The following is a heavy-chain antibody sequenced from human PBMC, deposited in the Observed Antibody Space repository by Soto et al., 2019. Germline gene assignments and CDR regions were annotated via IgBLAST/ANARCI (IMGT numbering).Heavy chain of an antibody. D-gene: IGHD1-26*01. V-gene: IGHV1-69*13. CDR2: IIPIFGTA. CDR3: ARDQKGNFFGSGPIGGFYYYYGMDV. CDR1: GGTFSSYA. Sequence: SVKVSCKASGGTFSSYAISWVRQAPGQGLEWMGGIIPIFGTANYAQKFQGRVTITADESTSTAYMELSSLRSEDTAVYYCARDQKGNFFGSGPIGGFYYYYGMDVWG. J-gene: IGHJ6*02.